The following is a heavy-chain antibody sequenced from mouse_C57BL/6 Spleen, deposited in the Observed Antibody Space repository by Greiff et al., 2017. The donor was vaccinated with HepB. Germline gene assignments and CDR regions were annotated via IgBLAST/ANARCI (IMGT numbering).Heavy chain of an antibody. Sequence: QVQLQQPGAELVRPGTSVKLSCKASGYTFTSYWMHWVKQRPGQGLEWIGVIDPSDSYTNYNQKFKGKATLTVDTSSGTAYMQLSSLTSEDSAVYYCARGLYYFDYWGQGTTLTVSS. CDR2: IDPSDSYT. CDR3: ARGLYYFDY. J-gene: IGHJ2*01. CDR1: GYTFTSYW. V-gene: IGHV1-59*01.